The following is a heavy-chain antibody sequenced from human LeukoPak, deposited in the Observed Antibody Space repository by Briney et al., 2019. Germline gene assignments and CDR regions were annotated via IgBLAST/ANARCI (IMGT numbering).Heavy chain of an antibody. CDR1: GFTFSSYS. CDR2: ISSSSSTI. Sequence: GGSLRLSCAASGFTFSSYSMNWVRQAPGKGLEWVSYISSSSSTIYYADSVKGRFAISRDNAKNSLYLQMNSLRAEDTAVYYCARDEYYYDSSGPGYWGQGTMVTVSS. CDR3: ARDEYYYDSSGPGY. V-gene: IGHV3-48*01. J-gene: IGHJ3*01. D-gene: IGHD3-22*01.